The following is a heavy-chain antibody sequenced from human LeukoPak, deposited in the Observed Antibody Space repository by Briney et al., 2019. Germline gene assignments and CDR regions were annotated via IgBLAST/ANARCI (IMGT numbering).Heavy chain of an antibody. J-gene: IGHJ4*02. CDR1: GYSFTSYW. CDR2: IFPGDSDS. CDR3: ARMRDAYPDY. V-gene: IGHV5-51*01. D-gene: IGHD5-24*01. Sequence: GESLKISCKGSGYSFTSYWIGWVRQMPGEGLEWMGIIFPGDSDSRYSPSFQGQVTISADKSINTAYLQWSSLKASDTAMYLCARMRDAYPDYWGQGTLLTVSS.